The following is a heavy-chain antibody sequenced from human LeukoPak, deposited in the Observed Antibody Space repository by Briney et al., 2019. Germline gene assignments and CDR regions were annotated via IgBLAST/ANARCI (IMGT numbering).Heavy chain of an antibody. CDR1: GFTFSSYA. V-gene: IGHV3-30*04. Sequence: GGSLRLSCAASGFTFSSYAMHWVRQAPGKGLEGVAVISYDGSNKYYADSVKGRFTISRDNSKNTLYLQMNSLRAEDTAVYYCAKDLSGSYLDYWGQGTLVTVSS. J-gene: IGHJ4*02. CDR2: ISYDGSNK. CDR3: AKDLSGSYLDY. D-gene: IGHD1-26*01.